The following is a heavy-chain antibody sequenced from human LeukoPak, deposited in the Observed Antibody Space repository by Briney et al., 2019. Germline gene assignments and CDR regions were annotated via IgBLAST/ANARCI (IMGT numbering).Heavy chain of an antibody. CDR3: ARDRYVYTYGLFDY. CDR1: GFTFSKDW. Sequence: GGSLRLSCAASGFTFSKDWMTWVRQAPGKGLGWVANINQVGSGKFYVDSVKGRFTISRDNAQNSLYLQMNSLRADDTAVYYCARDRYVYTYGLFDYWGQGTLVTVSS. D-gene: IGHD5-18*01. V-gene: IGHV3-7*05. J-gene: IGHJ4*02. CDR2: INQVGSGK.